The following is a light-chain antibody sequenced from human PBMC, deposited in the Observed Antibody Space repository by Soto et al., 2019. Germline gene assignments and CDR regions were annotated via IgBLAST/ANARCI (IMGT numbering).Light chain of an antibody. CDR2: DAS. V-gene: IGKV3-15*01. CDR1: QSVSSSY. Sequence: EIVLTQSPGTLSLSPGERATLSCRASQSVSSSYLAWYQQKPGQAPRLLIYDASTRATGIPTRFSGSGSGTEFTLAISSLQSEDFAVYYCQQYNKWPITFGQGTRLEIK. CDR3: QQYNKWPIT. J-gene: IGKJ5*01.